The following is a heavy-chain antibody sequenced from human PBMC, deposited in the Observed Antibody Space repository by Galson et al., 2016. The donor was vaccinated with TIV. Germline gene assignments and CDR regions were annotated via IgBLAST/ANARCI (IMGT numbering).Heavy chain of an antibody. J-gene: IGHJ4*02. CDR2: MYIPGNI. Sequence: LSLTCTVSGASITDSYWSWIRQPAGKGLEWIGRMYIPGNINYNPSLGNRVSMSADTSNNQFSLELSSVTAADTAVYFCARDIPCGGSCYFFDDWGQGTLVTVSS. V-gene: IGHV4-4*07. CDR3: ARDIPCGGSCYFFDD. D-gene: IGHD2-15*01. CDR1: GASITDSY.